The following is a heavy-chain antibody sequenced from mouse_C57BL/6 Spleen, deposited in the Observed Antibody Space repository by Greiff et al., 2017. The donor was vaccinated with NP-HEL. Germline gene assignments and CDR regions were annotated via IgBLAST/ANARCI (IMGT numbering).Heavy chain of an antibody. CDR2: ISSGSSTI. Sequence: VQLKESGGGLVKPGGSLKLSCAASGFTFSDYGMHWVRQAPEKGLEWVAYISSGSSTIYYADTVKGRFTISRDNAKNTLFLQMTSLRSEDTAMYYCARGHGDYYAMDYWGQGTSVTVSS. CDR3: ARGHGDYYAMDY. V-gene: IGHV5-17*01. CDR1: GFTFSDYG. J-gene: IGHJ4*01.